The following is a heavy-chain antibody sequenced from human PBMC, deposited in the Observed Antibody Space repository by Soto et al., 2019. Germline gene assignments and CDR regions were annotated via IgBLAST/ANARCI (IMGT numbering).Heavy chain of an antibody. Sequence: EVQLVESGGGLVQPGGSLRLSCAASGFTFSCYSMNWVRQAPGKRLEWVSYISSSCSTIYYADSVKGRFTISRDNAKNSLYLQMNSLRAEDTAVYYCARHPERIAEIGWFDPWGQGTLVTVSS. CDR2: ISSSCSTI. CDR1: GFTFSCYS. V-gene: IGHV3-48*01. D-gene: IGHD6-13*01. CDR3: ARHPERIAEIGWFDP. J-gene: IGHJ5*02.